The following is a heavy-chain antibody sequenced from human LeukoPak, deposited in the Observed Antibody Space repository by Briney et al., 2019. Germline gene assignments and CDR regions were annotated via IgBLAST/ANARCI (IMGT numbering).Heavy chain of an antibody. V-gene: IGHV3-21*01. J-gene: IGHJ4*02. D-gene: IGHD3-22*01. CDR3: ARESDSSGYYALDY. CDR2: ISSSSSYI. CDR1: GFTFSSYS. Sequence: GGSLRLSCAASGFTFSSYSMNWVRQAPGKGLEWVSSISSSSSYIYYADSVKGRFTISRDNAKNSLYLQMNSLIAEDTAVYYCARESDSSGYYALDYWGQGTLVTVSS.